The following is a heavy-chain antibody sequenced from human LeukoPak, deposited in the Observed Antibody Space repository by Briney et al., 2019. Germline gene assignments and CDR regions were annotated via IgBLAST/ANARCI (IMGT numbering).Heavy chain of an antibody. V-gene: IGHV3-74*01. CDR2: IKGDGIST. CDR1: GLSFRTSW. Sequence: QSGGSLRLSCAASGLSFRTSWVHWVRQAPGKGLVWVSLIKGDGISTNYAESVKGRFTISRDNAKNTLYLQMNSLRAEDTAVYYCARDNYYSLDVWGQGTTVTVSS. CDR3: ARDNYYSLDV. J-gene: IGHJ6*02.